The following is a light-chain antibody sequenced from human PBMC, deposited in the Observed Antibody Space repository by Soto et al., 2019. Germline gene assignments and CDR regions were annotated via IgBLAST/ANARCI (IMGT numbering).Light chain of an antibody. V-gene: IGLV2-23*01. CDR3: CSYAGSGTYV. J-gene: IGLJ1*01. Sequence: QSVLTQPASVSGSPGQSITISCTGTSSDVGSYNLVSWYQQHPGKAPKLMIYEGRKRPSGVSYRFSGSKSGNTASLTFAGRQAEDEDYYYCCSYAGSGTYVFGTGTKVTVL. CDR1: SSDVGSYNL. CDR2: EGR.